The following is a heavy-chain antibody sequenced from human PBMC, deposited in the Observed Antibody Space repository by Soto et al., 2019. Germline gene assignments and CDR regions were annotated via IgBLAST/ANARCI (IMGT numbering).Heavy chain of an antibody. CDR3: AKDAGPGDGLWLVAD. D-gene: IGHD2-21*02. V-gene: IGHV3-23*01. J-gene: IGHJ4*02. Sequence: DVQLLESGGGLVQPGGSLRLSCAASGFSFSKYAMIWVRQAPGKGQEWVSGITGSGGTIEYAASVKGRFTISRDNSKKTGELQMNRLRAEDTAMYYCAKDAGPGDGLWLVADWGQGTLVTVS. CDR2: ITGSGGTI. CDR1: GFSFSKYA.